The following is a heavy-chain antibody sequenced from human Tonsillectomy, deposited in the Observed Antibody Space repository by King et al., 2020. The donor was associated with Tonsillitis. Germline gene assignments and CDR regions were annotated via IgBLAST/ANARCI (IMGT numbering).Heavy chain of an antibody. CDR1: GGSISSHY. J-gene: IGHJ6*04. D-gene: IGHD3-10*01. V-gene: IGHV4-59*08. Sequence: QLQESGPGLVKPSETLSLTCTVAGGSISSHYWSWIRHSPGKGLELLGYIYFSRSTHHNPSLMIRVTITIDTSKTQFSLRLTSVTAADTAVYYCARHLGRWFGCLRDVWGNGTTVTVSS. CDR3: ARHLGRWFGCLRDV. CDR2: IYFSRST.